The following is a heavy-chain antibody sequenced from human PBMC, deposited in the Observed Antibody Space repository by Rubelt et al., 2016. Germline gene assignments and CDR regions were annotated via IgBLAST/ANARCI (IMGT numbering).Heavy chain of an antibody. Sequence: QVQLQQWGAGLLKPSETLSLTCAVYGGSFSGYYWSWIRQPPGKGLEWIGSVFYTGSTYYNPSLKSRVTISVDTSKNQFSLQLSSVTPEDTAVYYCARGQASAFDVWAQGTLVTVSA. CDR2: VFYTGST. V-gene: IGHV4-34*01. CDR1: GGSFSGYY. J-gene: IGHJ3*01. CDR3: ARGQASAFDV.